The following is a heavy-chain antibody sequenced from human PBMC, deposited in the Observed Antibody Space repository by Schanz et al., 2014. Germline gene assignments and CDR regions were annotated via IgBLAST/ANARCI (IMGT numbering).Heavy chain of an antibody. V-gene: IGHV1-46*03. Sequence: QVQLVQSGGEVKKPGASVKVSCKASGYTFTSYGITWVRQAPGQGLEWMGIINPSGGSTSYAQKFQGRLTVTRDTSTSTVNMELSSLRSEDTAVYYCARGGFFDSTSFDSWGQGTLVTVSS. CDR3: ARGGFFDSTSFDS. CDR1: GYTFTSYG. CDR2: INPSGGST. D-gene: IGHD2-2*01. J-gene: IGHJ4*02.